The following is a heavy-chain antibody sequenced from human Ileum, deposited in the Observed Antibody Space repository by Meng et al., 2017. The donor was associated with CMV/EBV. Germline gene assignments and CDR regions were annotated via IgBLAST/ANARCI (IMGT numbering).Heavy chain of an antibody. CDR1: GFNFNNYW. V-gene: IGHV3-7*01. D-gene: IGHD5-24*01. J-gene: IGHJ4*02. CDR3: ARDPRGDGGVTFDY. Sequence: GESLKISCVGSGFNFNNYWMNWVRQAPGKGLEWVANINEDGSETYYLDSVKDRFTISRDNAKNSLFLQMNSLRAGDTAVYYCARDPRGDGGVTFDYWGQGIMVTVSS. CDR2: INEDGSET.